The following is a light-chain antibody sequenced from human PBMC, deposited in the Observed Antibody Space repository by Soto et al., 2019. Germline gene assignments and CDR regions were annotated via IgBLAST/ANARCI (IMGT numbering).Light chain of an antibody. V-gene: IGKV3-15*01. CDR1: QSLTSN. CDR3: QQYNDWPSHIT. CDR2: GAS. Sequence: EIVMTQSPATLSVSPGERATLSCRASQSLTSNLAWYQQKPGQAPRLLIYGASTRATGVPARFSGSGSGTEFTLTISSLQSEGFAVYYCQQYNDWPSHITFGPGTKVDIK. J-gene: IGKJ3*01.